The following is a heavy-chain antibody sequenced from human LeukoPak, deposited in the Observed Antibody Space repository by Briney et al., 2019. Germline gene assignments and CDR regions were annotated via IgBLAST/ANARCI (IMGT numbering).Heavy chain of an antibody. D-gene: IGHD1/OR15-1a*01. V-gene: IGHV4-4*07. J-gene: IGHJ3*02. CDR3: ARELTLTTAFDI. CDR1: RGSVITYS. CDR2: FYTNGST. Sequence: SETLSLTCTVSRGSVITYSWSWIRQPAGEGLEWIGRFYTNGSTNYNPSLKTRVTLSIGKSKNHFSLKLSSVTAADTAVYYCARELTLTTAFDIWGQGTVVTVSS.